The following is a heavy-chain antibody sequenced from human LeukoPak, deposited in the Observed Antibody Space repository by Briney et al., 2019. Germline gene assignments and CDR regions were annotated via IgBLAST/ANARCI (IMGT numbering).Heavy chain of an antibody. CDR1: GFTFSSYA. J-gene: IGHJ4*02. Sequence: GGSLRLSCAASGFTFSSYAMHWVRQAPGKGLEWVAVISYDGSNKYYADSVKGRFTISRDNPKNTLYLQMNSLRAEDTAVYYCATTLLTTFDYWGQGTLVTVSS. V-gene: IGHV3-30-3*01. D-gene: IGHD4-17*01. CDR3: ATTLLTTFDY. CDR2: ISYDGSNK.